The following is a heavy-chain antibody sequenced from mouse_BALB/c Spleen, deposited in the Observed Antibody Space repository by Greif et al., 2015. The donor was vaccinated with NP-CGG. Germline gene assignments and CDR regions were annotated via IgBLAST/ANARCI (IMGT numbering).Heavy chain of an antibody. J-gene: IGHJ3*01. CDR1: GFTFTDYY. Sequence: VQLKESGGGLVQPGGSLRLSCATSGFTFTDYYMSWVRQPPGKALEWLGFIRNKANGYTTEYSASVKGRFTISRDNSQSILYLQMNTLRAEDSATYYCARGPGTWFAYWGQGTLVTVSA. CDR3: ARGPGTWFAY. V-gene: IGHV7-3*02. CDR2: IRNKANGYTT.